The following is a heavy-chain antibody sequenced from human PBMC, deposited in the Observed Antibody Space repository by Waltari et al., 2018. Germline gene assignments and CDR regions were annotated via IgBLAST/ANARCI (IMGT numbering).Heavy chain of an antibody. Sequence: EVQLVESGGGLVQPGGSLRPSCAVSGVTFSDTWIPWVRQTPGKGLMWVSRINPDGRTTNYADSVTGRFTISRDNAKNMVYLQMHSLGAEDTAVYYCATAGNYRFDFWGQGTLVTVSP. V-gene: IGHV3-74*01. CDR1: GVTFSDTW. D-gene: IGHD1-26*01. CDR3: ATAGNYRFDF. J-gene: IGHJ4*02. CDR2: INPDGRTT.